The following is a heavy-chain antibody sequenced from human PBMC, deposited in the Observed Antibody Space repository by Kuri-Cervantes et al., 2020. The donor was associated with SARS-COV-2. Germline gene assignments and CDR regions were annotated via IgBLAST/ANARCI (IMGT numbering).Heavy chain of an antibody. J-gene: IGHJ6*03. CDR2: IYTSGST. Sequence: SETLSLTCTVSGGSISSGSYYWSWIRQPAGKGLEWIGYIYTSGSTNYNPSLKSRVTISVDTSKNQFSLKLSSVTAADTAVYYCARVIGSSWFRNYYYYMDVWGKGTTVTVSS. D-gene: IGHD6-13*01. V-gene: IGHV4-61*09. CDR1: GGSISSGSYY. CDR3: ARVIGSSWFRNYYYYMDV.